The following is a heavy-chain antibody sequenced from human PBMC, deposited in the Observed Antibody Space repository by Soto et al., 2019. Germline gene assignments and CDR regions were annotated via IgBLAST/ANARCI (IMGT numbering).Heavy chain of an antibody. CDR1: GFTFRNYD. V-gene: IGHV3-13*05. Sequence: EVPLVESGGGLVQPGGSLRLACEASGFTFRNYDMHWVRQGTGKGLEWVSGISAAGDPDYADSVDGRFTISRENAQNSFLLQMNSLRVWDTAVYYCATTDRDFYGLDCWGPGTTVILSS. J-gene: IGHJ6*02. CDR3: ATTDRDFYGLDC. CDR2: ISAAGDP. D-gene: IGHD1-1*01.